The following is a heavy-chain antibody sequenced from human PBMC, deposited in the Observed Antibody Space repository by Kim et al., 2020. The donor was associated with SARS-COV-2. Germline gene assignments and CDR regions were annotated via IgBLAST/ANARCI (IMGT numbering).Heavy chain of an antibody. D-gene: IGHD1-1*01. Sequence: DYAAPVKGRFTISRDDSKNTLYLQMNSLKTEDTAVYYGTTGGWNDATFDPWGQGTLVTVSS. J-gene: IGHJ5*02. CDR3: TTGGWNDATFDP. V-gene: IGHV3-15*01.